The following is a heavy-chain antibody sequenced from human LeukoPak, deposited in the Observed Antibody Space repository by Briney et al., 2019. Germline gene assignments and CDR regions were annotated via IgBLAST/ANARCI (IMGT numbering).Heavy chain of an antibody. CDR3: AREGSPYFDWLIAPEGGDAFDI. Sequence: SETLSLTCTVSGGSISSSSYYWGWIRQPPGKGLEWIGSIYYSGTTYYNPSLKSRLTFSVDTSKNQFSLKLSSVTAADTAVYYCAREGSPYFDWLIAPEGGDAFDIWGQGTMVTVSS. V-gene: IGHV4-39*07. CDR1: GGSISSSSYY. D-gene: IGHD3-9*01. CDR2: IYYSGTT. J-gene: IGHJ3*02.